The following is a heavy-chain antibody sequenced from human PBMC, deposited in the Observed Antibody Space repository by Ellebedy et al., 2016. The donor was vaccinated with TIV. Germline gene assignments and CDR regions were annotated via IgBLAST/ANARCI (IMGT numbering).Heavy chain of an antibody. J-gene: IGHJ6*02. Sequence: SETLSLXCTVSGGSIGSYYWYWIRQPPGNALEFIGYIYHTWTTTYNPSLTGRVTMSVDTSKSQFALMLNSVTAADTAVYYCARDRGDPPYYFLGLDVWGRGTTVTVSS. V-gene: IGHV4-59*01. CDR2: IYHTWTT. CDR1: GGSIGSYY. D-gene: IGHD7-27*01. CDR3: ARDRGDPPYYFLGLDV.